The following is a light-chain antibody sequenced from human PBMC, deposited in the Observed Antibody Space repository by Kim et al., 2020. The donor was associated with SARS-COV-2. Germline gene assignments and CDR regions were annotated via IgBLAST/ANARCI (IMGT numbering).Light chain of an antibody. V-gene: IGLV10-54*01. Sequence: QTGRLTCTGNSNKFGNQGAAWLQQHQGHPPKLLFYMDNIQPSGISERLSPSRSGNAAFLSITGLQPEYEAYYYCSAWDSSLSAQVFCGGTQLTVL. J-gene: IGLJ3*02. CDR3: SAWDSSLSAQV. CDR2: MDN. CDR1: SNKFGNQG.